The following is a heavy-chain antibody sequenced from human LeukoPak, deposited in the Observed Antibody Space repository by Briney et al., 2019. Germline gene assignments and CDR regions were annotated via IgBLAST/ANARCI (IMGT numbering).Heavy chain of an antibody. Sequence: GGSLRLSCAASGFTFNNAWMSWVRQAPGKGLEWVGRIKSKTDGETTDYAAPVKGRFTVSRDDSKNTLYLQMNSLKTEDTAVYYCARATYCGGDCIGGFDYWGQGTLVTVSS. CDR2: IKSKTDGETT. V-gene: IGHV3-15*01. D-gene: IGHD2-21*02. J-gene: IGHJ4*02. CDR3: ARATYCGGDCIGGFDY. CDR1: GFTFNNAW.